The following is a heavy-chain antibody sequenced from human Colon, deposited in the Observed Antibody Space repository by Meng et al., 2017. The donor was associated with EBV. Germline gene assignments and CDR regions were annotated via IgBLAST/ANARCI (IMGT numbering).Heavy chain of an antibody. CDR2: IHHSGSA. J-gene: IGHJ4*02. V-gene: IGHV4-30-4*01. Sequence: GQLQEPGQGWLEPPRTLPLTCTVSGGSMSSGNYYWSWIRQPPGKGLEWIGYIHHSGSAYYNPSLKSRVSISVDTSKNQFSLNLNSMTAADTAVYYCASFDHIPRRNYFDYWGQGTLVTVSS. CDR3: ASFDHIPRRNYFDY. D-gene: IGHD2-21*01. CDR1: GGSMSSGNYY.